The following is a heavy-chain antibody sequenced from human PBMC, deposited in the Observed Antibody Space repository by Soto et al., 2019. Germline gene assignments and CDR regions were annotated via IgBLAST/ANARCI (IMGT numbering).Heavy chain of an antibody. J-gene: IGHJ4*02. V-gene: IGHV4-39*01. CDR1: GGSISSSSYY. D-gene: IGHD3-10*01. Sequence: SETLSLTCTVSGGSISSSSYYGGWIRQPPGKGLEWIGSIFYSGSTYYNPSLKSRVTISADTSKNQFSLKLNSMTAADTAVYYCARHNYGSGSTYFDYWGQGTLVTVS. CDR2: IFYSGST. CDR3: ARHNYGSGSTYFDY.